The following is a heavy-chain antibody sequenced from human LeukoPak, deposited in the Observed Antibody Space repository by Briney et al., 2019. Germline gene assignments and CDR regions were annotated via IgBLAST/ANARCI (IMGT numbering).Heavy chain of an antibody. D-gene: IGHD3-10*01. J-gene: IGHJ4*02. V-gene: IGHV1-69*01. CDR2: IIPIFGTA. Sequence: SVKVSCKASGGTFSSYAISWVRQAPGQGLEWMGGIIPIFGTANYARKFQGRVTITADESTSTAYMKLSSLRSEDTAVYCCARSLRVRSAYFDYWGQGTLVTVSS. CDR3: ARSLRVRSAYFDY. CDR1: GGTFSSYA.